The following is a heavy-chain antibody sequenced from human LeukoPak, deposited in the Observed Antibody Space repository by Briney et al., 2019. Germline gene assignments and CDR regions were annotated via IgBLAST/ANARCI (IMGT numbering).Heavy chain of an antibody. V-gene: IGHV3-72*01. CDR2: IRNKANGHTT. D-gene: IGHD3-16*01. J-gene: IGHJ4*02. CDR1: GFIFSDYY. Sequence: GGSLRLSCADPGFIFSDYYMERVRQAPGKGLEWGGRIRNKANGHTTEYAASVKGRFTFSRDDSKNSLYLQMNSLEIEDTAIYYCARARTGSIRFFDYWGQGTLVTVSS. CDR3: ARARTGSIRFFDY.